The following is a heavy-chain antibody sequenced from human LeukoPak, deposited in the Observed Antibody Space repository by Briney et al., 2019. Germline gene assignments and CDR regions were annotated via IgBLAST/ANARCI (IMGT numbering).Heavy chain of an antibody. D-gene: IGHD4-11*01. CDR3: ASDYSNDLGDEYNWFDP. J-gene: IGHJ5*02. CDR1: GGTFSSYA. Sequence: ASVKVSCKASGGTFSSYAISWVRQAPGQGLEWMRGIIPIFGTANYAQKFQGRVTITADESTSTAYMELSSLRSEDTAVYYCASDYSNDLGDEYNWFDPWGQGTLVTVSS. V-gene: IGHV1-69*13. CDR2: IIPIFGTA.